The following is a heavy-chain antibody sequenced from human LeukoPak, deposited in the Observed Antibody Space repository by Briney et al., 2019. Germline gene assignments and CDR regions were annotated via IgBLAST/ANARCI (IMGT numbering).Heavy chain of an antibody. CDR1: GGSISSGGYY. Sequence: SETLSLTCTVSGGSISSGGYYWSWIRQHPGKGLEWIGYIYYSGSTYYNPSLKSRVTISVDTSKNQFSLKLSSVTAADTAVYYCARGLSYSSGWYNWLDPWGQGTLVTVSS. J-gene: IGHJ5*02. D-gene: IGHD6-19*01. CDR2: IYYSGST. V-gene: IGHV4-31*03. CDR3: ARGLSYSSGWYNWLDP.